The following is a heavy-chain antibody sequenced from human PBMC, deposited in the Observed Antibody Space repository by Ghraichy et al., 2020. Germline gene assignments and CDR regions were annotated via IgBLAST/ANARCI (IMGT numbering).Heavy chain of an antibody. CDR2: IYSGGST. V-gene: IGHV3-66*01. J-gene: IGHJ4*02. D-gene: IGHD2-15*01. CDR3: AGRVVAANGYDY. CDR1: GFTVSSNY. Sequence: GGSLRLTCAASGFTVSSNYMSWVRQAPGKGLEWVSVIYSGGSTYYADSVRGRFTISRDHSKNTLYLQMNSLRAEDTAVYYCAGRVVAANGYDYWGQGTLVTVSS.